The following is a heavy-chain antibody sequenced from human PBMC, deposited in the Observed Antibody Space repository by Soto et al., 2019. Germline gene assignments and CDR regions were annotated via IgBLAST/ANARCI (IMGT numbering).Heavy chain of an antibody. V-gene: IGHV4-61*08. Sequence: KPSETLSLTCAVSGGSISSGGYSWSWIRQPPGKGLEWIGYIYYSGTTSYNPSLNSRVTISVDTSKNQFSLKLNSVTAADTAVYYCARESYYGSGATVVGYWGLGTLVTV. CDR2: IYYSGTT. CDR1: GGSISSGGYS. CDR3: ARESYYGSGATVVGY. D-gene: IGHD3-10*01. J-gene: IGHJ4*02.